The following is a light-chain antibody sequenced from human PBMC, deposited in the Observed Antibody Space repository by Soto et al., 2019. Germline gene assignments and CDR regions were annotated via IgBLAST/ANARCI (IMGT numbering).Light chain of an antibody. J-gene: IGKJ2*01. CDR1: QSVSNTY. Sequence: EIVLTQSPGTLSLSPGERATLSCRASQSVSNTYLAWYQQKPGQAPRRLIYGASSRATGIPDRFSGSGSGTDFTLTISSLEPEDFAVYFCQQYGTPPSTFGQGTKLEIK. CDR3: QQYGTPPST. CDR2: GAS. V-gene: IGKV3-20*01.